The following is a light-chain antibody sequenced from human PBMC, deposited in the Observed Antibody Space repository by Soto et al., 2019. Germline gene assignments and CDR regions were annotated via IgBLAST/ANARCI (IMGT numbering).Light chain of an antibody. Sequence: QSALTQPASVSGSPGQSITISCPGTSSNVGGYNYVSWYQQHPGKAPKLMIYDVTNRHTGVSNRLCGAKSGNKAPLTISGRQAEDEADYYCSTYTSSSTYVFGTGTKVTV. CDR1: SSNVGGYNY. CDR3: STYTSSSTYV. J-gene: IGLJ1*01. CDR2: DVT. V-gene: IGLV2-14*01.